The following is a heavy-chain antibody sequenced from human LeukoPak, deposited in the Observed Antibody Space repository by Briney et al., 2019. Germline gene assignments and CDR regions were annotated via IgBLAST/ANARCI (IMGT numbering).Heavy chain of an antibody. V-gene: IGHV4-4*02. J-gene: IGHJ4*02. D-gene: IGHD5-18*01. CDR3: ARDGGGRGYSYGYRY. CDR1: GGSISSSNW. Sequence: SGTLSLTCAVSGGSISSSNWWSWVRQPPGKGLEWIGEIYHSGSTNYNPSLKSRVTISVDKSKNQFSLKLSSVTAADTAVYYCARDGGGRGYSYGYRYWGQGTLVTASS. CDR2: IYHSGST.